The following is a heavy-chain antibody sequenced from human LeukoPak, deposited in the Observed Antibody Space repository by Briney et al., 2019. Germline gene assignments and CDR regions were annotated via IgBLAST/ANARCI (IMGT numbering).Heavy chain of an antibody. CDR2: INPSGDST. CDR3: ARDNSRDSNSRWFDP. CDR1: GYTFTSHW. V-gene: IGHV1-46*01. Sequence: ASVKVSCKASGYTFTSHWMHWVRQAPGQGLEWMGLINPSGDSTLYAQKFQGRVTMTRDASTSTDYMELSSLRSEDTAVYYCARDNSRDSNSRWFDPWGQGTLVTVSS. D-gene: IGHD4-23*01. J-gene: IGHJ5*02.